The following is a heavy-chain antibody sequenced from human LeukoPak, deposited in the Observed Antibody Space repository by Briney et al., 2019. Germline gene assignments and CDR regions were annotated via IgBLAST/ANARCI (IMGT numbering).Heavy chain of an antibody. CDR1: GGSISSSSYY. Sequence: SETLSLTCTVSGGSISSSSYYWGWIRQPPGKGLEWIGSIYYSGNTYYNPSLKSRVTISVDTSKNQFSLKLSSVTAADTAVYYCARDYQPAPGWFDPWGQGTLVTVSS. J-gene: IGHJ5*02. CDR3: ARDYQPAPGWFDP. CDR2: IYYSGNT. D-gene: IGHD2-2*01. V-gene: IGHV4-39*07.